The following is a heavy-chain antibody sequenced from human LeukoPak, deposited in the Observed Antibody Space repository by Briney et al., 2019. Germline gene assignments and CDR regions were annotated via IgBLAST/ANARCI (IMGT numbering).Heavy chain of an antibody. CDR3: ARQSLAASGLDS. CDR2: VKDDGSYT. D-gene: IGHD6-13*01. V-gene: IGHV3-30*04. CDR1: GFTFSAYN. Sequence: GGSLRLSCAVSGFTFSAYNMHWVRQAPGKGLDWVAVVKDDGSYTSYAASVKGRFTISRDNSRNTVVLQMNSLSVDDTAIYYCARQSLAASGLDSWGQGMLVTVSS. J-gene: IGHJ4*02.